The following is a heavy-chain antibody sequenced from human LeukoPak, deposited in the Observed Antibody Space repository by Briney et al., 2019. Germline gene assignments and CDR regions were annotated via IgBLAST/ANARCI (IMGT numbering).Heavy chain of an antibody. D-gene: IGHD3-22*01. CDR1: GFTISDHY. V-gene: IGHV3-30*02. J-gene: IGHJ4*02. CDR3: AKGPIRRGITMIVVVIKPHFDY. CDR2: IRYDGSNK. Sequence: GGSLRLSCAASGFTISDHYMHWVRQAPGKGLEWVAFIRYDGSNKYYADSVRGRFTISRDNSKNTLYLQMNSLRAEDTAVYYCAKGPIRRGITMIVVVIKPHFDYWGQGTLVTVSS.